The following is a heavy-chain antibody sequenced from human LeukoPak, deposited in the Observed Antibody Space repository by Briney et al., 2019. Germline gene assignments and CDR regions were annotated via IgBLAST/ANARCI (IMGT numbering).Heavy chain of an antibody. Sequence: PGGSLRLSCAAFGFTFSSYAMSWVRQAPGKGLEWVSAISGSGGSTYYADSVKGRFTISRDNSKNTLYLQMNSLRAEDTAVYYCAKGLGTTVTYYYYGMDVWGQGTTVTVSS. V-gene: IGHV3-23*01. CDR2: ISGSGGST. CDR1: GFTFSSYA. D-gene: IGHD4-17*01. CDR3: AKGLGTTVTYYYYGMDV. J-gene: IGHJ6*02.